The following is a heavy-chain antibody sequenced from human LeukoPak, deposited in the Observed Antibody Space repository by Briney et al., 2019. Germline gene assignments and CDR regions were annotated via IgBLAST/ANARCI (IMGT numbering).Heavy chain of an antibody. D-gene: IGHD4-11*01. CDR1: GFTFSSDW. J-gene: IGHJ4*02. CDR3: ARGGAYSHNY. Sequence: GGSLKLSCAASGFTFSSDWMHWVRQAPGKGLVWVSRINGDGSSTNYADSVKGRFTISRDNAKNTLYLQMNSLRAEDTAVYYCARGGAYSHNYWGQGTLVLVSS. CDR2: INGDGSST. V-gene: IGHV3-74*01.